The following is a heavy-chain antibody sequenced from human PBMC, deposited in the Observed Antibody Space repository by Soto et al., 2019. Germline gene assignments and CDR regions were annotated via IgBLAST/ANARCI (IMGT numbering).Heavy chain of an antibody. CDR3: ARDRYCSSTSCYYYYYYGMDV. CDR2: IWYDGSNK. CDR1: GFTFSSYG. J-gene: IGHJ6*02. Sequence: GGSLRLSCAASGFTFSSYGMHWVRQAPGKGLEWVAVIWYDGSNKYYADSVKGRFTISRDNSKNTLYLQMNSLRAEDTAVYYCARDRYCSSTSCYYYYYYGMDVWGQGTTVTVSS. D-gene: IGHD2-2*01. V-gene: IGHV3-33*01.